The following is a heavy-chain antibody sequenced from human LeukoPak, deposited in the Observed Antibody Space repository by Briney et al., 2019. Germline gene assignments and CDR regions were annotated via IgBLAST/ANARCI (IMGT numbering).Heavy chain of an antibody. V-gene: IGHV3-64*01. CDR2: ISSNGGST. D-gene: IGHD3-10*01. Sequence: PGGSLRLSCAASGFTFSSYAMHWVRQAPGKGLEYVSAISSNGGSTYYANSVKGRFTISRDNSKNTLYLQMGSLRAEDMAVYYCARGPNPDGSIDYWGQGTLVTVSS. CDR1: GFTFSSYA. J-gene: IGHJ4*02. CDR3: ARGPNPDGSIDY.